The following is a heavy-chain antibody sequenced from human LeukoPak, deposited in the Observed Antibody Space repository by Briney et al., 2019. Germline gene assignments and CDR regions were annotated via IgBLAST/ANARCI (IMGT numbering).Heavy chain of an antibody. CDR1: GYTLTELS. V-gene: IGHV1-69*06. CDR3: AARPPYSGYEDGDY. CDR2: IIPMFGTA. Sequence: PSETLSCTVSGYTLTELSMHWGRKPPGQGHGWMGGIIPMFGTANYAQKFQGRVTITADKSTNTAYMELSSLRSEDTAVYYCAARPPYSGYEDGDYWGQGTLVTVSS. J-gene: IGHJ4*02. D-gene: IGHD5-12*01.